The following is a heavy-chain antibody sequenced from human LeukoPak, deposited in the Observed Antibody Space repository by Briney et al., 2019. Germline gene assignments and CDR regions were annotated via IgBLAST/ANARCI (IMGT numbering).Heavy chain of an antibody. CDR1: GFAFSFYA. CDR3: ARRFYGMDV. CDR2: INANSGTT. J-gene: IGHJ6*02. Sequence: PGGSLRLSCEASGFAFSFYAMSWLRQPPGKGLEWVSTINANSGTTSYAASVRGRFTISRDNSKNTLYLQLNTLRAEDTAVYYCARRFYGMDVWGQGTTVTVSS. V-gene: IGHV3-23*01.